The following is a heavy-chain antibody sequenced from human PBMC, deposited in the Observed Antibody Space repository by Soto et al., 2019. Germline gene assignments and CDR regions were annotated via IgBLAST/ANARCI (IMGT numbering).Heavy chain of an antibody. V-gene: IGHV4-59*08. D-gene: IGHD5-12*01. CDR1: GGSISSYY. CDR3: ARQGDIVATIHY. J-gene: IGHJ4*02. CDR2: IYYSGST. Sequence: SETLSLTCTVSGGSISSYYWSWIRQPPGKGLEWIGYIYYSGSTNYNPSLKSRVTISADTSKNQFSLKLSSVTAADTAVYYCARQGDIVATIHYWGQGTLVTVSS.